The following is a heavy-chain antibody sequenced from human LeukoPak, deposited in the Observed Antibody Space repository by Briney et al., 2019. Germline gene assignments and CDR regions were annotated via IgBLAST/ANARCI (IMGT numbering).Heavy chain of an antibody. J-gene: IGHJ3*02. CDR2: INHSGST. CDR1: GESFSGYY. Sequence: ASETLSLTCAVYGESFSGYYWSWIRQPPGKGLEWIGEINHSGSTDYNPSLKSRVTISVDTSKNQFSLKLSSVTAADTAVYYCARGRGYYYDSSGYYGQHAFDIWGQGTMVTVSS. D-gene: IGHD3-22*01. V-gene: IGHV4-34*01. CDR3: ARGRGYYYDSSGYYGQHAFDI.